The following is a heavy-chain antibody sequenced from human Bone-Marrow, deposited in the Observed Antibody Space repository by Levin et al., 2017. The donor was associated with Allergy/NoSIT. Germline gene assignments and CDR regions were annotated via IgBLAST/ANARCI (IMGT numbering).Heavy chain of an antibody. CDR1: GFTVSSNH. V-gene: IGHV3-53*01. CDR2: IYSGGRG. D-gene: IGHD3-10*01. Sequence: GGSLRLSCAASGFTVSSNHMSWVRQAPGKGLEWVSLIYSGGRGYYADSVRGRFTISRDNSQNTLYLQLNSLRAEDTAVYYCAIYGSGNDYSAFDIWGQGTMVTVSS. CDR3: AIYGSGNDYSAFDI. J-gene: IGHJ3*02.